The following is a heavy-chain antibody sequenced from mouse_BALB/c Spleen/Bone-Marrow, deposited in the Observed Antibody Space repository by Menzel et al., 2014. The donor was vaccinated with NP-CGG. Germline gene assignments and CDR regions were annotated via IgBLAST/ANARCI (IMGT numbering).Heavy chain of an antibody. CDR2: ILPGSGSN. D-gene: IGHD3-2*01. Sequence: VQLQESGAELMKPGASVKISCKATGYTFSSYWIEWVKQRPGHGLEWIGEILPGSGSNKYNEKFKGKATFTADTSSNTAHTQITSATPEDSLVYYCATERALSFYGMGYSGQGTSLTASP. J-gene: IGHJ4*01. CDR3: ATERALSFYGMGY. CDR1: GYTFSSYW. V-gene: IGHV1-9*01.